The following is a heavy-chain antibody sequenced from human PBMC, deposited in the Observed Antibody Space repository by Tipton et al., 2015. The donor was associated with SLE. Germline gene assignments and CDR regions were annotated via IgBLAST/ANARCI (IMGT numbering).Heavy chain of an antibody. CDR3: ARHGGDTYYYGPRAWFDP. V-gene: IGHV4-59*08. J-gene: IGHJ5*02. Sequence: TLSLTCTVSGGSISSYYWSWIRQPPGKGLEWIGYIYYSGSTNYNPSLKSRVTISVDTSKNHFSLKLSSVTAADTAVYYCARHGGDTYYYGPRAWFDPWGQGTLVTVSS. CDR2: IYYSGST. D-gene: IGHD3-10*01. CDR1: GGSISSYY.